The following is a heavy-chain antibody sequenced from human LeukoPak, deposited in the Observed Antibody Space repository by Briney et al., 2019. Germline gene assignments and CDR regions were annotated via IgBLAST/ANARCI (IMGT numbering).Heavy chain of an antibody. J-gene: IGHJ5*02. CDR1: RGTFSSYA. V-gene: IGHV1-69*01. D-gene: IGHD4-17*01. CDR3: ARVGDYWFDP. Sequence: SVKVSCKASRGTFSSYAISWVRQAPGQGLEWMGGIIPIFGTANYAQKFQGRVTITADESTSTAYVELSSLRSEDTAVYYCARVGDYWFDPWGQGTLVTVPS. CDR2: IIPIFGTA.